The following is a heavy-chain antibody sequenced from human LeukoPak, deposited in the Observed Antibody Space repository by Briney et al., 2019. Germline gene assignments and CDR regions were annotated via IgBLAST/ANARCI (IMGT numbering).Heavy chain of an antibody. V-gene: IGHV3-11*01. D-gene: IGHD1-26*01. Sequence: GGSLRLSCAASGFTFSDYYMTWIRQAPGKGLEWVSYISGVASDIYYADSVKGRITISRDNAKKSVYLQMNSLRAEDTAVYYCARGGAHGMDVWGLGTTVTVSS. CDR1: GFTFSDYY. CDR3: ARGGAHGMDV. J-gene: IGHJ6*02. CDR2: ISGVASDI.